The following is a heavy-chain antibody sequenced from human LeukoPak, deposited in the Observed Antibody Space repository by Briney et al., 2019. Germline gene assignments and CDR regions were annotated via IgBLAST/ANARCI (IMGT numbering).Heavy chain of an antibody. Sequence: GGSLRLSCAASGFTFNNYAMTWVRQAPGKRLEWVSTINTGGGTYYADSAKARFTMSRDNYRNTLFLQMNNPGPEDTAVYFCARDMHEYYFDYWGQGTLVTVSS. CDR3: ARDMHEYYFDY. CDR2: INTGGGT. CDR1: GFTFNNYA. J-gene: IGHJ4*02. D-gene: IGHD2-2*01. V-gene: IGHV3-23*01.